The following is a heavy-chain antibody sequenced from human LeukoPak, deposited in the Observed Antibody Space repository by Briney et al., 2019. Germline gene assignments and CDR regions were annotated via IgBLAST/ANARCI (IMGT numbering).Heavy chain of an antibody. D-gene: IGHD3-10*01. CDR1: GGSFSDHY. CDR3: ARAFGNVRGDT. CDR2: INHSGYT. V-gene: IGHV4-34*01. Sequence: SETLSLTCAVYGGSFSDHYWSWIRQPPGKGLEWIGEINHSGYTNYNPSLKSRVTISVDTSKKQIPLNLSSVTAADTAVYYCARAFGNVRGDTWGQGSLVTVSS. J-gene: IGHJ5*02.